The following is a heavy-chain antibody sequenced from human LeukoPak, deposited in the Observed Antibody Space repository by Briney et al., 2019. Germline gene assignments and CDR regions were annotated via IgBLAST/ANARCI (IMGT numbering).Heavy chain of an antibody. CDR3: ARGVDVLRFLEWLSFNWFDS. Sequence: GGSLRLSCAASGFTFSSYAMHWVRQAPGKGLEWVAVISYDGSNKYYADSVKGRFTISRDNSKNTLYLQMNSLRAEDTAVYYCARGVDVLRFLEWLSFNWFDSWGQGTLVTVSS. D-gene: IGHD3-3*01. V-gene: IGHV3-30-3*01. J-gene: IGHJ5*01. CDR1: GFTFSSYA. CDR2: ISYDGSNK.